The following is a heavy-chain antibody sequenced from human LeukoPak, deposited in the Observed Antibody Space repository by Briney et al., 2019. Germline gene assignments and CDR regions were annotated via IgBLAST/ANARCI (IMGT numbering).Heavy chain of an antibody. CDR1: GYTFTGYY. CDR3: ARSVTGDGHIDY. Sequence: GASVKVSCKASGYTFTGYYKHWVRQAPGQGLEWMGWINPNSGGTNYAQKFQGRVTMTRDMSINTAYMELSRLRSDDTAVYSCARSVTGDGHIDYWGQGTLVTVSS. D-gene: IGHD1-20*01. J-gene: IGHJ4*02. CDR2: INPNSGGT. V-gene: IGHV1-2*02.